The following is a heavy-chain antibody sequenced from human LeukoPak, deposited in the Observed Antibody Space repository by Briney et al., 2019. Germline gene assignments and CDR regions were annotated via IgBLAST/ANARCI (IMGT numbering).Heavy chain of an antibody. CDR3: ARGIGYCSGGSCYSAS. CDR2: INHSGST. D-gene: IGHD2-15*01. V-gene: IGHV4-34*01. J-gene: IGHJ5*02. Sequence: SETLTLTCAVYGGSFSGYYWSWIRQPPGKGLEWIGEINHSGSTNYNPSLKSRVTISVDTSKNQFSLKLSSVTAADTAVYYCARGIGYCSGGSCYSASWGQGTLVTVSS. CDR1: GGSFSGYY.